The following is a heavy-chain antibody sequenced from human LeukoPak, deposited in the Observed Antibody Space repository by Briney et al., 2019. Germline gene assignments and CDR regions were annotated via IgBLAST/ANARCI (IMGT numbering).Heavy chain of an antibody. D-gene: IGHD3-22*01. CDR2: LYYSGNT. CDR1: GGSINSSNYY. V-gene: IGHV4-39*07. CDR3: ARLDDSSGLHLDY. J-gene: IGHJ4*02. Sequence: PSETLSLTCTVSGGSINSSNYYWGWIRQPPGKGLEWIGSLYYSGNTYYSPSLKSRITISVDTSRNQFSLKLSSVTAADTAVYYCARLDDSSGLHLDYWGQGNLVTVSS.